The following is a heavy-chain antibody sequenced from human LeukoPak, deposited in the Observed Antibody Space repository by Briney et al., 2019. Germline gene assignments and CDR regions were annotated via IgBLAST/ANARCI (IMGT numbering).Heavy chain of an antibody. D-gene: IGHD2-15*01. Sequence: SETLSLTCAVSGVSVTSTTYYWGWIRQPPGKGLEWIGSIYYSGSTYYHPSLNSRVTISVATSKNQFSLKLSSVTAADTAVYYCAAVPIYSGMDIWGQGTMVTVSS. CDR3: AAVPIYSGMDI. J-gene: IGHJ3*02. CDR1: GVSVTSTTYY. V-gene: IGHV4-39*01. CDR2: IYYSGST.